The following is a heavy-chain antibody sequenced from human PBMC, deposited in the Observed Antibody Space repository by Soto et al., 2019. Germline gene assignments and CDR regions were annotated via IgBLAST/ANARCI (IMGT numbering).Heavy chain of an antibody. D-gene: IGHD6-19*01. V-gene: IGHV4-59*08. CDR3: SRGSGWLTDY. CDR1: DVSTSNFF. CDR2: IHSSGTT. Sequence: SETLSLTCTVSDVSTSNFFWKWFRQPPGKGLEWIGNIHSSGTTNYNPSLESRVTISLDTSMSQCSLRMNSVTVADTAVYFCSRGSGWLTDYWGQGTQVTVSS. J-gene: IGHJ4*02.